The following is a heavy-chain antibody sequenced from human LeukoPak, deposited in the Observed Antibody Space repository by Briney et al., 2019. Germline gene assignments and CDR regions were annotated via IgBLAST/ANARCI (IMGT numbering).Heavy chain of an antibody. V-gene: IGHV4-34*01. Sequence: SETLSLTCAVYGGSFSGYYWSWIRQPPGKGLEWIGEINHSGSTNYNPSLKSRVTISVDTSKNQFSLKLSSVTAADTAVYYCARGGYSYFDYWGKGTLVTVSS. CDR2: INHSGST. CDR1: GGSFSGYY. D-gene: IGHD2-15*01. J-gene: IGHJ4*02. CDR3: ARGGYSYFDY.